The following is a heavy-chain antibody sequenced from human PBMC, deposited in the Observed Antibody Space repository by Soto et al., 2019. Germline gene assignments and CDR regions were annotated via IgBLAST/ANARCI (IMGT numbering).Heavy chain of an antibody. Sequence: PSETLSLTCTVSGGSISSYYWSWIRQPPGKGLEWIGYIYYSGSTNYNPSLKSRVTISVDTSKNQFSLKLSSVTAADTAVYYCARARLSYYDSSGYSSLYFQHCGQGTLVTVS. J-gene: IGHJ1*01. V-gene: IGHV4-59*01. CDR1: GGSISSYY. CDR3: ARARLSYYDSSGYSSLYFQH. D-gene: IGHD3-22*01. CDR2: IYYSGST.